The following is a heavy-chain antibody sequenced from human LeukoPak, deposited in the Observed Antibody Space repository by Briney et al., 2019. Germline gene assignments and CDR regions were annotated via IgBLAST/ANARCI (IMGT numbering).Heavy chain of an antibody. Sequence: PGGSLRLSCAASEFTVNSNYMIWVRQAPGKGLEWVSLIYSGGSTYNADSVKDRFTISRDNSKNTVYLRMNSLRAEDTAVYYCASRTTVTDADGFDIWGQGTMVTVSS. CDR3: ASRTTVTDADGFDI. CDR1: EFTVNSNY. V-gene: IGHV3-66*01. J-gene: IGHJ3*02. CDR2: IYSGGST. D-gene: IGHD4-17*01.